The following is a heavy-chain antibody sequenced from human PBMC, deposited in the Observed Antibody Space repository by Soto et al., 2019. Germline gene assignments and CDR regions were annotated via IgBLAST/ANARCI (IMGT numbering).Heavy chain of an antibody. CDR1: GYTFTSYP. Sequence: ASVKVSCKTSGYTFTSYPIHWVRQAPGQRLEWMGWITVGNGNTKYSQKFQGRVTITRDTSATTAYMELSSLRSEDTAVYYCAREMGYCSSTSCYDFRGMDVWGQGTTVTVS. CDR2: ITVGNGNT. D-gene: IGHD2-2*01. V-gene: IGHV1-3*01. J-gene: IGHJ6*02. CDR3: AREMGYCSSTSCYDFRGMDV.